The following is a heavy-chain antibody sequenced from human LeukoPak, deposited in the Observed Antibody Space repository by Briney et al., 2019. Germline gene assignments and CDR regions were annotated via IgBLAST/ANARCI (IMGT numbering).Heavy chain of an antibody. Sequence: GGSLRLSCAASGFTFSTYSMNWGRQAPGKGLEWVSALSGSGGSTFYADSVRGRFIVSRDNSKNTLFLQMNSLRAEDTAVYYCAKDHFYDSSSFDYWGQGTLVTVSS. CDR3: AKDHFYDSSSFDY. CDR2: LSGSGGST. D-gene: IGHD3-22*01. J-gene: IGHJ4*02. CDR1: GFTFSTYS. V-gene: IGHV3-23*01.